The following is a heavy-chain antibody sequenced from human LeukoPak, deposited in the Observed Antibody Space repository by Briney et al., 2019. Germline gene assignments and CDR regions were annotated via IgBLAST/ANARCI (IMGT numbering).Heavy chain of an antibody. CDR2: ISSSGSTI. V-gene: IGHV3-11*04. D-gene: IGHD6-19*01. J-gene: IGHJ4*02. Sequence: GGSLRLSCAASGFTFSDYYMSWIRQAPGKGLEWVSYISSSGSTIYYADSVKGRFTISRDNAKNSLYLQMNSLRAEDTAVYYCARDQWAVDGTGEVFDYWGQGTLVTVSS. CDR1: GFTFSDYY. CDR3: ARDQWAVDGTGEVFDY.